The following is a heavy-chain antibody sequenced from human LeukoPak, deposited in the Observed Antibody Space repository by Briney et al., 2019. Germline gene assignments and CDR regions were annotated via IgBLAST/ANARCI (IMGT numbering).Heavy chain of an antibody. CDR2: IYYSGST. D-gene: IGHD4-17*01. V-gene: IGHV4-39*07. Sequence: SETLSLTCTVSGGSISSSSYYWGWIRQPPGKGLEWIGSIYYSGSTYYNPSLKSRVTISVDTSKNQFSLKLSSVTAADTAVYYCARGRTVTRWGQGTLVTVSS. J-gene: IGHJ4*02. CDR1: GGSISSSSYY. CDR3: ARGRTVTR.